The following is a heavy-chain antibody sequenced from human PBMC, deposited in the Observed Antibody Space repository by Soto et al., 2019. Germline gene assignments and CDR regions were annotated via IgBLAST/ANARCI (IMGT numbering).Heavy chain of an antibody. CDR3: ARTYCSGGSCYGSYGMDV. CDR2: ISYDGSNK. J-gene: IGHJ6*02. CDR1: VFTFSSYA. Sequence: PVGSLRLSCAASVFTFSSYAMHCVRQSPGKGLEWVAVISYDGSNKYYADSVKGRFTISRDNSKNTLYLQMNSLRAEDTAVYYCARTYCSGGSCYGSYGMDVWGQGTTVTVSS. D-gene: IGHD2-15*01. V-gene: IGHV3-30-3*01.